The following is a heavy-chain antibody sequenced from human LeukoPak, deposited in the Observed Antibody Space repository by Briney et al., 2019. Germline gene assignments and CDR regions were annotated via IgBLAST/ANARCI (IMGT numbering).Heavy chain of an antibody. Sequence: GGSLRLSCAASGFTFSSYSMNWVRQAPGKGLEWVSSISSSSSYIYYADSVKGRFTISRDNAKNSLYLQMNSLRAEDTAVYYCARGTVGGVVVAAMTPDAEYFQHWGRGTLVTVSS. V-gene: IGHV3-21*01. CDR2: ISSSSSYI. D-gene: IGHD2-15*01. CDR1: GFTFSSYS. J-gene: IGHJ1*01. CDR3: ARGTVGGVVVAAMTPDAEYFQH.